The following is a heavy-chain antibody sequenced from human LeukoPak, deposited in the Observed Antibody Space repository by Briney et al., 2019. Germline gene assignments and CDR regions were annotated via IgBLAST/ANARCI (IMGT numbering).Heavy chain of an antibody. J-gene: IGHJ4*02. CDR3: ARGPYGDFWTGFDY. V-gene: IGHV3-74*01. Sequence: TGGSLRLSCAASGFTFSSYWMHWVRQAPGKGLVWVSRINSDGRSTNYSDSVKGRFTISRDNAKNTLYLQMNSLRAEDTAVYYCARGPYGDFWTGFDYWGQGTLVTVSS. CDR2: INSDGRST. CDR1: GFTFSSYW. D-gene: IGHD3-3*01.